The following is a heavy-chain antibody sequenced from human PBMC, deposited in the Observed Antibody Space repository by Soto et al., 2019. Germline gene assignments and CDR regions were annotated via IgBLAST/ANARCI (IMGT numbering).Heavy chain of an antibody. CDR1: GGSFSGYY. J-gene: IGHJ5*02. Sequence: SETLSLTCAVYGGSFSGYYWSWIRQPPGKGLEWIGEINHSGSTNYNPSLKSRVTISVDTSKNQFSLKLSPVTAADTAVYYCARGKLVYSRGFDPWGQGTLVTVSS. V-gene: IGHV4-34*01. CDR2: INHSGST. D-gene: IGHD6-6*01. CDR3: ARGKLVYSRGFDP.